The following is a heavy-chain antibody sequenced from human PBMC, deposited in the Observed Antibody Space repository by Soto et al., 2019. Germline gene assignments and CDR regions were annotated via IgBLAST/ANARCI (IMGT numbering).Heavy chain of an antibody. CDR2: IWYDGSNK. CDR1: GFTFSSYG. Sequence: GGSLRLSCAASGFTFSSYGMHWVRQAPGKGLEWVAVIWYDGSNKYYADSVKGRFTISRDNSKNTLYLQMNSLRAEDTAVYYCAREYYYDSNWFDPWGQGTLVTVSS. CDR3: AREYYYDSNWFDP. J-gene: IGHJ5*02. V-gene: IGHV3-33*01. D-gene: IGHD3-22*01.